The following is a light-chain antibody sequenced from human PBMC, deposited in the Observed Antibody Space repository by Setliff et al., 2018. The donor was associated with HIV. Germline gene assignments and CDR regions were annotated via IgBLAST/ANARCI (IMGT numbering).Light chain of an antibody. Sequence: QSVLTQPASVSGSPGQSITISCTGTSSDVGAYDHVSWYQQHPGKAPKLLIHDVSNRPSGVPNRFSGSKSGNTASLTISGLQAEDEADYYCSAFTSRSTPYVFGTGTKGTVL. CDR3: SAFTSRSTPYV. CDR2: DVS. V-gene: IGLV2-14*03. J-gene: IGLJ1*01. CDR1: SSDVGAYDH.